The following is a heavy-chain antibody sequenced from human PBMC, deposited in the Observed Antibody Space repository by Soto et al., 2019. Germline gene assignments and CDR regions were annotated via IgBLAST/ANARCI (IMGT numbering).Heavy chain of an antibody. CDR3: VRTSLVVAVATREDL. D-gene: IGHD2-15*01. CDR2: IDSDGSRI. J-gene: IGHJ4*02. CDR1: GFTFSNDW. Sequence: EVQLVESGGGLVQPGESLRLSCAASGFTFSNDWMHWVRQAPGKGLVWVSRIDSDGSRITYADFVKGRFTISRDNAKNTVYLHMNSLTAEDTAVYYCVRTSLVVAVATREDLWGQGTLVTVSS. V-gene: IGHV3-74*01.